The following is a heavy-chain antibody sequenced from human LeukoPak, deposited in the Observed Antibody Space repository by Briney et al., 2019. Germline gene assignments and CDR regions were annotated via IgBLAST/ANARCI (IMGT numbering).Heavy chain of an antibody. D-gene: IGHD3-22*01. J-gene: IGHJ5*02. CDR1: GGSFSGYY. Sequence: SSETLSLTCAVYGGSFSGYYWSWIRQPPGKGLEWIGEINHSGSTNYNPSLKSRVTISVDTSKNQFSLKLSSVTAADTAVYYCAGFYYDSSGYTHANWFDPWGQGTLVTVSS. CDR2: INHSGST. V-gene: IGHV4-34*01. CDR3: AGFYYDSSGYTHANWFDP.